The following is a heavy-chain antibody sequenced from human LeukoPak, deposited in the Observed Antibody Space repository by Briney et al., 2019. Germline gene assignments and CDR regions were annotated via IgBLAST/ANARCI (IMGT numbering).Heavy chain of an antibody. CDR3: ARPEGGIQLWLAASWDDAFDI. V-gene: IGHV3-21*01. J-gene: IGHJ3*02. CDR2: ISSSSSYI. D-gene: IGHD5-18*01. CDR1: GFTFSSYS. Sequence: GGSLRLSCAASGFTFSSYSMSWVRQAPGKGLEWVSSISSSSSYIYYADSVKGRFTISRDNAKNSLYLQMNSLRAEDTAVYYCARPEGGIQLWLAASWDDAFDIWGQGTMVTVSS.